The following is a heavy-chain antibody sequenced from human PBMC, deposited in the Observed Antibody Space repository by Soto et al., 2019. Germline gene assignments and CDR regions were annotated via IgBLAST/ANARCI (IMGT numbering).Heavy chain of an antibody. CDR3: ARRLRFLGRSYDY. CDR2: MNPNSGNT. D-gene: IGHD3-3*01. J-gene: IGHJ4*02. V-gene: IGHV1-8*01. CDR1: GYTFTSYY. Sequence: ASVKVSCKAAGYTFTSYYINWVRQATGQGLEWMGGMNPNSGNTGYAQKFQGRVTMTRNTSRSTAYMELSSLRSEDTAVYYCARRLRFLGRSYDYWGQGTLVTVSS.